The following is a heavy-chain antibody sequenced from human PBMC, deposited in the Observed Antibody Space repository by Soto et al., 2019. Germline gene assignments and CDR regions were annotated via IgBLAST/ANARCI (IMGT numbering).Heavy chain of an antibody. CDR3: ARDSSSYYGFDP. D-gene: IGHD3-22*01. V-gene: IGHV4-38-2*02. CDR1: GFSLSSGYF. CDR2: IYHSGTT. Sequence: LSLPCAVSGFSLSSGYFWGWIRQPPGKGPEWLGSIYHSGTTYYNPSVKGRVTISVDTSKNQFSLKMSSVTAADTAVYYCARDSSSYYGFDPWGQGTLVTVSS. J-gene: IGHJ5*02.